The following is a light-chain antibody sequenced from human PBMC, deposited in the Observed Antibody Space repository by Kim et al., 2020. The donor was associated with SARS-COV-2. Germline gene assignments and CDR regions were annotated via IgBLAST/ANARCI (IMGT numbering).Light chain of an antibody. CDR3: QQSYSNPYS. CDR2: TTS. CDR1: QSITRF. Sequence: SASGGDRVTITCRASQSITRFSNWYQQKPGEAPKLLIYTTSNLRSGVPSRFSGSGSGTDFTLTINNLQPEDFAIYYCQQSYSNPYSFGQGTKLEI. V-gene: IGKV1-39*01. J-gene: IGKJ2*03.